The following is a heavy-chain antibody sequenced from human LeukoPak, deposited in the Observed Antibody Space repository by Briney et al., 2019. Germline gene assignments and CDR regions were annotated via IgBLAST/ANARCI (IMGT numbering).Heavy chain of an antibody. CDR2: IYYSGST. D-gene: IGHD1-26*01. CDR3: ASLSGSYYYYGMDV. CDR1: GGSISSYY. J-gene: IGHJ6*02. Sequence: SETLSLTCTVSGGSISSYYWSWIRQPPGKGLEWIGYIYYSGSTNYNPSLKSRVTISVDTSKNQFSLKLSSVPAADTDVYYCASLSGSYYYYGMDVWGQGTTVTVSS. V-gene: IGHV4-59*08.